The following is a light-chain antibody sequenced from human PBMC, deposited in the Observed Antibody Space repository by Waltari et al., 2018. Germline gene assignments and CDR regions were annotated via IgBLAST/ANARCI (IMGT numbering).Light chain of an antibody. CDR1: SSDIDHYKS. Sequence: HSALTQPASVSGSPGQSITISCPGLSSDIDHYKSVSWYQQHPGKAPKLIIYDVNVRPSRVSNRFSGSKSGNTASLTISGLQADDEADYYCSSYVSSNFGSGTKVTVL. J-gene: IGLJ1*01. V-gene: IGLV2-14*03. CDR2: DVN. CDR3: SSYVSSN.